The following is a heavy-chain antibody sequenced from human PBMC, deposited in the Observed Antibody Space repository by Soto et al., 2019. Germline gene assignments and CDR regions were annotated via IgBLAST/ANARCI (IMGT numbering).Heavy chain of an antibody. CDR1: GFTVCSYA. CDR2: IPGSGTST. CDR3: AKIRSSSSVSLPLVLLDY. V-gene: IGHV3-23*01. J-gene: IGHJ4*02. D-gene: IGHD6-6*01. Sequence: GGSLRLGCAASGFTVCSYAMTWVRQSPGKGLEWVSAIPGSGTSTYYAGSVKGRFTISRDNSKNTLYLQMNSLRVEDTAVYYCAKIRSSSSVSLPLVLLDYWGQGALVTVSS.